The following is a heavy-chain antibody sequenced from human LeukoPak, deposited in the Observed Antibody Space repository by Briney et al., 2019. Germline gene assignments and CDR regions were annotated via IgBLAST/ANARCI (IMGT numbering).Heavy chain of an antibody. CDR1: GDSITSGEYY. J-gene: IGHJ5*02. V-gene: IGHV4-39*07. Sequence: SETLSLTCSVSGDSITSGEYYWAWLRQPPGKGLEWLGSVYYSGSIKYNPSLKGRVSISRDMSKNQFSPNLNSVNATDTAVYYCARRDYAAWFDPWGQGTLVTVSS. D-gene: IGHD4/OR15-4a*01. CDR3: ARRDYAAWFDP. CDR2: VYYSGSI.